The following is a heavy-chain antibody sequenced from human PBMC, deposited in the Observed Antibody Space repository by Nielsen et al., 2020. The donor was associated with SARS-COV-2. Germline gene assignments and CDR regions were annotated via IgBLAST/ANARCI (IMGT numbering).Heavy chain of an antibody. J-gene: IGHJ4*02. D-gene: IGHD5-18*01. V-gene: IGHV3-23*01. Sequence: GASLKISCAASGFSFSNYAMNWVRPAPGKGLEWVSAISGRGGNTFYADSVKGRFTISRDNSKSTLYLQMNSLSAEDTAIYYCPKSDGGYSYGYPDYWGQGTLVTVSS. CDR2: ISGRGGNT. CDR3: PKSDGGYSYGYPDY. CDR1: GFSFSNYA.